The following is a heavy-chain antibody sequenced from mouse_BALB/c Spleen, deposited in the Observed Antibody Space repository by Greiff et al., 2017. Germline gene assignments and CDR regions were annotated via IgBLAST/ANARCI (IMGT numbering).Heavy chain of an antibody. CDR1: GFTFSSFG. CDR2: ISSGSSTI. V-gene: IGHV5-17*02. Sequence: VQLKESGGGLVQPGGSRKLSCAASGFTFSSFGMHWVRQAPEKGLEWVAYISSGSSTIYYADTVKGRFTISRDNPKNTLFLQMTSLRSEDTAMYYCAKEGVYYSLDYWGQGTSVTVSS. CDR3: AKEGVYYSLDY. D-gene: IGHD3-3*01. J-gene: IGHJ4*01.